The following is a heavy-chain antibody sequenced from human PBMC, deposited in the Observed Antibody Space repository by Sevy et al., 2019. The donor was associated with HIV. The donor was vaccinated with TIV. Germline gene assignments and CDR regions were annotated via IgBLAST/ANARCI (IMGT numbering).Heavy chain of an antibody. V-gene: IGHV1-18*01. Sequence: ASVKVSCRASGYTFRSYGISWVRQAPGQGLEWMGWISPYTGDTDFAQKVQGRVSMTSDTSTSTAYMELRSLGSDGTAVYYCARDKPQGVVVLPGAMWGGVDYWGQGTLVTVSS. D-gene: IGHD2-2*01. CDR2: ISPYTGDT. CDR1: GYTFRSYG. J-gene: IGHJ4*02. CDR3: ARDKPQGVVVLPGAMWGGVDY.